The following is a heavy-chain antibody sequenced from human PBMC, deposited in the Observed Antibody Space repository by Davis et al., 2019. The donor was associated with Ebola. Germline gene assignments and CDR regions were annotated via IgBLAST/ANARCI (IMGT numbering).Heavy chain of an antibody. CDR2: TFHTGST. D-gene: IGHD3-10*01. Sequence: MPSETLSLTCTVSGGSITSYYWNWIRQPPGKGLEWIGYTFHTGSTSYNPSLKSRVTISVDTSKNQFSLKLTSVTAADTAVYYCARGTFVSAANWFDPWGQGTLVTVSS. CDR1: GGSITSYY. CDR3: ARGTFVSAANWFDP. V-gene: IGHV4-59*01. J-gene: IGHJ5*02.